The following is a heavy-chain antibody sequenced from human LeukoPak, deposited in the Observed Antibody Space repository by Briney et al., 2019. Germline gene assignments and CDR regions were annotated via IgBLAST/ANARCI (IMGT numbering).Heavy chain of an antibody. Sequence: GGSLRLSCAASGFTFSSYGMHWVRQAPGKVLEWVAVISYDGSNKYYADSVKGRFTISRDNSKNTLYLQMNSLRAEDTAVYYCAKDWRGYSSSWYLVDYWGQGTLVTVSS. J-gene: IGHJ4*02. CDR2: ISYDGSNK. CDR1: GFTFSSYG. D-gene: IGHD6-13*01. CDR3: AKDWRGYSSSWYLVDY. V-gene: IGHV3-30*18.